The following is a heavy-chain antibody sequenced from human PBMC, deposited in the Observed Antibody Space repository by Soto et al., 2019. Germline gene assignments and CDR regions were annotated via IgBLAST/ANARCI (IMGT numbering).Heavy chain of an antibody. D-gene: IGHD2-2*01. CDR2: MNPNSGNT. V-gene: IGHV1-8*01. J-gene: IGHJ5*02. CDR3: ARKAGQYQLLAYNWFDP. Sequence: QVQLVQSGAEVKKPGASVKVSCKASGYTFTSYDINWVRQATGQGLEWMGWMNPNSGNTGYAQKFQGRVTMTRNTSRSTAYMELSSLRSEDTAVYYCARKAGQYQLLAYNWFDPWGQGTLVTVSS. CDR1: GYTFTSYD.